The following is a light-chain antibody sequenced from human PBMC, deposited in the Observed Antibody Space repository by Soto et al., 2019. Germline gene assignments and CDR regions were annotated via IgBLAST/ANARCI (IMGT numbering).Light chain of an antibody. J-gene: IGLJ2*01. CDR3: QVWDSSSAHGVV. CDR1: NIGSKS. V-gene: IGLV3-21*04. Sequence: SYELTQPPSVSVAPGKTARLTCGGNNIGSKSVHWYQQKPGQAPVLVIYYDRDRPSGIPERFSGSNSGNTATLTISRVEAGDEDDYYCQVWDSSSAHGVVFGGGTKLTVL. CDR2: YDR.